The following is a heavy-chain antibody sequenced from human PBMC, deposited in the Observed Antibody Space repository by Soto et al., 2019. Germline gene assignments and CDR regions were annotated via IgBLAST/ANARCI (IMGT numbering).Heavy chain of an antibody. CDR2: ISSNGGST. D-gene: IGHD6-19*01. CDR1: GFTFSSYA. J-gene: IGHJ3*02. V-gene: IGHV3-64*01. Sequence: GGSLRLSCAASGFTFSSYAMHWVRQAPGKGLEYVSAISSNGGSTYYANSVKGRFTISRDNSKNTLYLQMGSLRAEDMAVYYCARDQAGIAVAGTGSGDAFDIWGQGTMVTVS. CDR3: ARDQAGIAVAGTGSGDAFDI.